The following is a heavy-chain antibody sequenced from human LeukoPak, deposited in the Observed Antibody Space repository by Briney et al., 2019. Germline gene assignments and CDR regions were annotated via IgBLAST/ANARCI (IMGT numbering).Heavy chain of an antibody. CDR2: ISGSGGST. J-gene: IGHJ4*02. V-gene: IGHV3-23*01. D-gene: IGHD6-19*01. CDR3: AKGGGSSSGWFDY. CDR1: GFTFSSYA. Sequence: GGSLRLSCAASGFTFSSYAMSWVRQAPGKGLEWVPAISGSGGSTYYADSVKGRFTISRDNSKNTLYLQMNSLRAEDTAIYYCAKGGGSSSGWFDYWGQGTLVTVSS.